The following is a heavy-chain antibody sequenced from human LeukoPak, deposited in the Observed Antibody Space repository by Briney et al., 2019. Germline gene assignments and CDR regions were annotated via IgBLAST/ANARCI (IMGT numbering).Heavy chain of an antibody. CDR1: GFTFSSYW. D-gene: IGHD6-13*01. J-gene: IGHJ4*02. CDR2: INTDGSST. Sequence: GGSLRLSCAASGFTFSSYWMHWVRQAPGKGLVWVSRINTDGSSTSYADSVKGRFTISRDNAKNTLYLQMNSLRAEDTAVYYCARGSIAAAGYGIDYWGQGTLVTVSS. V-gene: IGHV3-74*01. CDR3: ARGSIAAAGYGIDY.